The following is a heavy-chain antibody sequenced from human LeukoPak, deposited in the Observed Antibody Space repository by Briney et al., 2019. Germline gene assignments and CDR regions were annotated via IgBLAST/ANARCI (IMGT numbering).Heavy chain of an antibody. CDR2: INHRGHP. Sequence: PSETLSLTCAVYGGSFTGYHWNWIRQSPQRGLEWIGEINHRGHPHYNPSLESRLTISVDTSKNQFSLTLRSVTGADTAVYYCARDPTTVVRVPYYFDFWGQGTPVTVSS. D-gene: IGHD3-22*01. J-gene: IGHJ4*02. CDR1: GGSFTGYH. V-gene: IGHV4-34*01. CDR3: ARDPTTVVRVPYYFDF.